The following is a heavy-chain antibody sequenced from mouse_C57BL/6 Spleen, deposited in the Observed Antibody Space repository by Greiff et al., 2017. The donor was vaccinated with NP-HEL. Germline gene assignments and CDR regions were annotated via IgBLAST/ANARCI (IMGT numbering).Heavy chain of an antibody. J-gene: IGHJ4*01. CDR1: GFTFSSYA. Sequence: EVKVEESGGGLVKPGGSLKLSCAASGFTFSSYAMSWVRQTPEKRLEWVATISDGGSYTYYPDNVKGRFTISRDNAKNNLYLQMSHLKSEDTAMYYCAREEAAQPRYAMDYWGQGTSVTVSS. CDR3: AREEAAQPRYAMDY. D-gene: IGHD3-2*02. V-gene: IGHV5-4*01. CDR2: ISDGGSYT.